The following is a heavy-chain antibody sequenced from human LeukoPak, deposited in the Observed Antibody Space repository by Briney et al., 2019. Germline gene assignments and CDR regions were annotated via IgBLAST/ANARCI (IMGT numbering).Heavy chain of an antibody. D-gene: IGHD3-10*01. CDR1: GASMTTTY. J-gene: IGHJ4*02. Sequence: SETLSLTCSVSGASMTTTYWSWVRQPPGKGLEVIGYIFYTGDINHNPSLRSRVTLSLDTSKNQFSMELRSVTAADTAVYYCVRTVRVFAYWGQGLLVTVSS. V-gene: IGHV4-59*12. CDR2: IFYTGDI. CDR3: VRTVRVFAY.